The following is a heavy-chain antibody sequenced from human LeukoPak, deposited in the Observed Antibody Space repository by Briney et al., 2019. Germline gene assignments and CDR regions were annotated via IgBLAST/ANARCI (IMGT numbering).Heavy chain of an antibody. D-gene: IGHD1/OR15-1a*01. J-gene: IGHJ4*02. Sequence: ASVKVSCKACGYTFTSYYMHWVRQAPGQGLEWRGIINPSGGSTSYAQKFQGRVTITRDTSTSTVYMELSSLRSEDSAVYYCEILTTYYFDYWGQGTLVTVSS. CDR1: GYTFTSYY. CDR2: INPSGGST. CDR3: EILTTYYFDY. V-gene: IGHV1-46*01.